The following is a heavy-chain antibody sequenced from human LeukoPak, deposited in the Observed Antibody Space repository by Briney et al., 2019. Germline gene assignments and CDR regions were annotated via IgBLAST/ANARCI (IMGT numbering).Heavy chain of an antibody. CDR2: ISWNSGSI. V-gene: IGHV3-9*01. J-gene: IGHJ4*02. CDR3: AKDQSWEVVAAQGFDY. CDR1: GFTFDDYA. D-gene: IGHD2-15*01. Sequence: GGSLRLSCAASGFTFDDYAMHWVRQAPGKGLEWVSGISWNSGSIGYADSVKGRFTISRDNAKNSLYLQMNSLRAEDTALYYCAKDQSWEVVAAQGFDYWGQGTLVTVSS.